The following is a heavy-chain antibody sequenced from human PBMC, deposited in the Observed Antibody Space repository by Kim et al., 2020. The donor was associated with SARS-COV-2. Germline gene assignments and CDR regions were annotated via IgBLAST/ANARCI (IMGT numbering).Heavy chain of an antibody. CDR3: ARGVVRGVIKYYYYGMDV. V-gene: IGHV4-39*07. CDR1: GGSISSSSYY. J-gene: IGHJ6*01. CDR2: IYYSGST. Sequence: SETLSLTCTVSGGSISSSSYYWGWIRQPPGKGLEWIGSIYYSGSTYYNPSLKSRVTISVDTSKNQFSLKLSSVTAADTAVYYCARGVVRGVIKYYYYGMDVWGQATTVTVSS. D-gene: IGHD3-10*01.